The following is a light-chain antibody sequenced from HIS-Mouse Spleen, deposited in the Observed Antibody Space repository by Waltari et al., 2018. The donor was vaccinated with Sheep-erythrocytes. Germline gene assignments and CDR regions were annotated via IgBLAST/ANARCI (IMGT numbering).Light chain of an antibody. CDR2: EVS. Sequence: QSALTQPPSASGSPGQSVTISCTGTRRDVVGYNYVSWYQQHPGKAPKLMIYEVSKRPSGVPDRFSGSKSGNTASLTVSGLQAEDEADYYCSSYAGSNNWVFGGGTKLTVL. CDR1: RRDVVGYNY. V-gene: IGLV2-8*01. CDR3: SSYAGSNNWV. J-gene: IGLJ3*02.